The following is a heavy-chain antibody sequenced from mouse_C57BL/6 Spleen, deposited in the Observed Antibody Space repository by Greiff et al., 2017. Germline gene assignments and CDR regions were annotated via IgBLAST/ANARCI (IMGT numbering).Heavy chain of an antibody. CDR1: GFSLTSYG. Sequence: QVQLQQSGPGLVQPSQSLSITCTVSGFSLTSYGVHWVRQSPGKGLEWLGVIWRGGSTDYNAAFMSRLSITKDNSKSQVFFKMNSLQADDTAIYXCAKRSSYGSSKDYAMDYWGQGTSVTVSS. V-gene: IGHV2-5*01. CDR2: IWRGGST. J-gene: IGHJ4*01. D-gene: IGHD1-1*01. CDR3: AKRSSYGSSKDYAMDY.